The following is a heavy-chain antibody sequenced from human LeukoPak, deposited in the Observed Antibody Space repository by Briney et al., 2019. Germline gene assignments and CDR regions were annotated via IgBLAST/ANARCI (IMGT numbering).Heavy chain of an antibody. CDR2: IYYSGST. CDR3: ARGKGLLWFGESTCYFDY. J-gene: IGHJ4*02. CDR1: GGSISSSSYY. D-gene: IGHD3-10*01. V-gene: IGHV4-39*07. Sequence: SETLSLTCTVSGGSISSSSYYWGWIRQPPGKGLEWIGSIYYSGSTYYNPSLKSRVTISVDTSKNQFSLKLSSVTAADTAVYYCARGKGLLWFGESTCYFDYWGQGTLATVSS.